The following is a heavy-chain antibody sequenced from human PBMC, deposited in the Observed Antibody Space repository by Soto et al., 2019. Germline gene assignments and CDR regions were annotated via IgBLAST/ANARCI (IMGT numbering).Heavy chain of an antibody. D-gene: IGHD4-17*01. CDR1: GDSIRRSGSS. V-gene: IGHV4-30-2*01. CDR3: ARRYGSAFDI. J-gene: IGHJ3*02. CDR2: IYYSGST. Sequence: SDTLSLTCTVSGDSIRRSGSSWSWIRQPPGKGLEWIGYIYYSGSTSYTPSLNGRVTISIDRSKNQFSLELTSVTAADTAVYYCARRYGSAFDIWGHGTMVT.